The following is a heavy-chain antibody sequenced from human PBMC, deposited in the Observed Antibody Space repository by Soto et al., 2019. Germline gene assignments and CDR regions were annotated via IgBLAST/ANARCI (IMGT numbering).Heavy chain of an antibody. D-gene: IGHD1-26*01. V-gene: IGHV4-59*01. CDR1: GGSISSYY. CDR2: IYYSGST. Sequence: GPVPSSETLSLTCTVSGGSISSYYWSWIRQPPGKGLEWIGYIYYSGSTNYNPSLKSRVTISVDTSKNQFSLKLSSVTAADTAVYYCARARWELLMDVWGQGTTVTVSS. CDR3: ARARWELLMDV. J-gene: IGHJ6*02.